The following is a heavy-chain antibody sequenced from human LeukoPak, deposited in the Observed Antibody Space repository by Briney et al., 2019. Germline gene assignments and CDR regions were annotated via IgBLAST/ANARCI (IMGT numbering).Heavy chain of an antibody. CDR2: ISGSGGST. V-gene: IGHV3-23*01. Sequence: PGGSLRLSCAASGFTFSSYAMSWVRQAPVKGLEWVSAISGSGGSTYYADSVKGRFTISRDNSKNTLYLQMNGLRAEDTAVYYCAKGDYGDYLRGFFDYWGQGTLVTVSS. CDR1: GFTFSSYA. D-gene: IGHD4-17*01. CDR3: AKGDYGDYLRGFFDY. J-gene: IGHJ4*02.